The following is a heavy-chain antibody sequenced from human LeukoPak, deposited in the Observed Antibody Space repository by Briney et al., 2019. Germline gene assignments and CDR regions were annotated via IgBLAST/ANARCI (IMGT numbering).Heavy chain of an antibody. CDR1: GFTVTSTY. V-gene: IGHV3-7*01. Sequence: PGGSLRLSCAASGFTVTSTYMSWVRQAPGKGLEWVANIKQDGSEKYYVDSVKGRFTISRDNAKNSLYLQMNSLRAEDTAVYYCANEPKRKPFDYWGQGTLVTVSS. J-gene: IGHJ4*02. D-gene: IGHD1-14*01. CDR2: IKQDGSEK. CDR3: ANEPKRKPFDY.